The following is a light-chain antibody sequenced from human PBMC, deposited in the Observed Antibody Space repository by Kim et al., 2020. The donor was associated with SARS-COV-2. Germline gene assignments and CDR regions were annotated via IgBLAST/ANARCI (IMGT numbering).Light chain of an antibody. Sequence: ELTQPPSASGTPGQRVTISCSGSSSYFGNNFVSWYYQFPGTAPKLLIYRDNQRPSGVPDRFSGSKFGPSASLAISGLRSEDEAYYYCATWDDRLSGWVFGGGTQLTVL. CDR1: SSYFGNNF. V-gene: IGLV1-47*01. CDR3: ATWDDRLSGWV. CDR2: RDN. J-gene: IGLJ3*02.